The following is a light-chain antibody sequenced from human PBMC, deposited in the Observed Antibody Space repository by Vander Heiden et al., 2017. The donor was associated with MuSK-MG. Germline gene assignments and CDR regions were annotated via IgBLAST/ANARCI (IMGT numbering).Light chain of an antibody. J-gene: IGKJ5*01. CDR1: SSH. CDR3: QQYSKWPIT. V-gene: IGKV3-15*01. Sequence: SSHLAWYQQTRGQAPRLLVYSASTRTTGIPDRFSGSGSGTAFTLTISYPRSEDFAVYYCQQYSKWPITFGQGTPL. CDR2: SAS.